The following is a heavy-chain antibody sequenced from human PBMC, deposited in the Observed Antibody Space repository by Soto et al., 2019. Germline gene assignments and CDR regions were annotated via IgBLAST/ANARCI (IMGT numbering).Heavy chain of an antibody. CDR3: ARERDSSGYYGALDAFDI. V-gene: IGHV1-3*01. CDR2: INAGNGNT. CDR1: GYTFTSYP. J-gene: IGHJ3*02. Sequence: GASVKVSCKDSGYTFTSYPMQWVRQAPGQRLEWMGWINAGNGNTKYSQKFQGRVTITRDTSASTAYMELSSLRSEDTAVYYCARERDSSGYYGALDAFDIWGQGTMVTVSS. D-gene: IGHD3-22*01.